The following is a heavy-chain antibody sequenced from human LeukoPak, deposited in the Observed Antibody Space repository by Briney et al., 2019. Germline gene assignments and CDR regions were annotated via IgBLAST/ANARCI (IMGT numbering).Heavy chain of an antibody. CDR1: GFTFSSYA. D-gene: IGHD2-15*01. CDR3: IAGYCSGGSCYYFDY. CDR2: ISYDGSNK. Sequence: GGSLRLSCAASGFTFSSYAMSWVRQAPGKGLEWVAVISYDGSNKYYADSVKGRFTISRDNSKNTLYLQMNSLRAEDTAVYYCIAGYCSGGSCYYFDYWGQGTLVTVSS. J-gene: IGHJ4*02. V-gene: IGHV3-30-3*01.